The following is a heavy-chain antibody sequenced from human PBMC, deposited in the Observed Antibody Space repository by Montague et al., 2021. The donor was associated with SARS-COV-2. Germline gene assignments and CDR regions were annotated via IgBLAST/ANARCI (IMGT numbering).Heavy chain of an antibody. CDR2: ISYDGSNK. CDR3: ARDYDDYIWGSWGPFDY. V-gene: IGHV3-30*04. CDR1: GFTFSSYA. D-gene: IGHD3-16*01. Sequence: SLRLSCAASGFTFSSYAMHWVRQAPGKGLEWVAVISYDGSNKYYADSVKGRFTVSRDNSKNTLYLQMNSLRAEDTAVYHCARDYDDYIWGSWGPFDYWGQGTLVTVSS. J-gene: IGHJ4*02.